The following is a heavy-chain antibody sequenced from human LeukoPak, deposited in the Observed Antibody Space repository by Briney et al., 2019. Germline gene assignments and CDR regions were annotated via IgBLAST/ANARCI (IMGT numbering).Heavy chain of an antibody. CDR3: ARGPQIWFGEFTRSANPSAGMDV. D-gene: IGHD3-10*01. CDR2: INPNSGGT. Sequence: GASVKVSCKASGYTFTGYYMHWVRQAPGQGLGWMGWINPNSGGTNYAQKFQGRVTMTRDTSISTAYMELSRLRSDDTAVYYCARGPQIWFGEFTRSANPSAGMDVWGQGTTVTVSS. V-gene: IGHV1-2*02. J-gene: IGHJ6*02. CDR1: GYTFTGYY.